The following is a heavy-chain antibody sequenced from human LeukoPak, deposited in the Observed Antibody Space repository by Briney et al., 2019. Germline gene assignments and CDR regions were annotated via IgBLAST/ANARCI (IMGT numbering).Heavy chain of an antibody. CDR1: GYGFTSYW. Sequence: GESLKISCKASGYGFTSYWVGWVRQRPGKGLEWMGNIFPSDSDTRYSPSFEGQVSISADTSLSTAYLQWSSLKASDTAMYYCASPGSGSPTRRYFQHWGQGTLVTVSS. CDR2: IFPSDSDT. V-gene: IGHV5-51*01. CDR3: ASPGSGSPTRRYFQH. D-gene: IGHD3-22*01. J-gene: IGHJ1*01.